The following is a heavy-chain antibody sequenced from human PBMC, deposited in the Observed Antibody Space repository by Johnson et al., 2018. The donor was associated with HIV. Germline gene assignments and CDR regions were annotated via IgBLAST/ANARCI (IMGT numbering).Heavy chain of an antibody. D-gene: IGHD1-26*01. CDR3: AKDYRWSNGVGAGGGGDAFDI. CDR1: GFTFSSYG. CDR2: IWYDGSNK. Sequence: QMLLVESGGGLVQPGGSLRLSCAASGFTFSSYGMHWVRQAPGKGLEWVAVIWYDGSNKSYADSVKGRFTISRANSKNTLYLQMNSLRAEATAVYYCAKDYRWSNGVGAGGGGDAFDIWGQGTMVTVSS. J-gene: IGHJ3*02. V-gene: IGHV3-33*06.